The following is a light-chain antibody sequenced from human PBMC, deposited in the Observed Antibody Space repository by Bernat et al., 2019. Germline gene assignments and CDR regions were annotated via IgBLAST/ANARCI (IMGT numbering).Light chain of an antibody. CDR1: SSDVGSYNL. J-gene: IGLJ3*02. CDR3: CSYTGSNTLAV. CDR2: EVS. Sequence: QPALTQPASVSGSPGQSITISCTGTSSDVGSYNLVSWYQQHPGKAPKLIIYEVSKRPSGVSNRFSGSKSGNTASLTISGVQAEDEADYYCCSYTGSNTLAVFGGGTKLTVL. V-gene: IGLV2-23*02.